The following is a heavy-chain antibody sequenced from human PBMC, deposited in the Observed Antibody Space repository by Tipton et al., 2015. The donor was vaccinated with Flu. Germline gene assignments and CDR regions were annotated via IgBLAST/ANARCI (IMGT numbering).Heavy chain of an antibody. CDR2: IYYSGST. Sequence: TLSLTCTVSGGSITSYYWSWIRQPPGKGLEWIGYIYYSGSTNYNPSLKSRVTISVDTSKNQFSLKLSSVTAADTAVYYCARRKTVTTRSTYFDYWGQGTLVTVSS. V-gene: IGHV4-59*08. CDR3: ARRKTVTTRSTYFDY. D-gene: IGHD4-17*01. J-gene: IGHJ4*02. CDR1: GGSITSYY.